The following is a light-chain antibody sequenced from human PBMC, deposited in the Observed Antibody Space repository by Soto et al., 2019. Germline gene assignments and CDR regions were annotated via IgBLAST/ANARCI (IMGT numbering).Light chain of an antibody. CDR3: QHYGGSFI. Sequence: DIVLTQSPDTLSLSPGERATLSCRASQSVSSNYLAWYQQKPGQAPRLLIYGASTRATGIPDRFSGSGSGTDFTLTISRLETDDVALYYCQHYGGSFIFGPVTKVDFK. CDR1: QSVSSNY. V-gene: IGKV3-20*01. CDR2: GAS. J-gene: IGKJ3*01.